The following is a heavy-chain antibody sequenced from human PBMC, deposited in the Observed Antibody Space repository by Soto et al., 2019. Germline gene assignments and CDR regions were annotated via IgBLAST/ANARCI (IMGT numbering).Heavy chain of an antibody. Sequence: QVQLQESGPGLVKPSETLSLTCTVSGGSISSYYWSWIRQPPGKGLEWIGYIYYSGSTNYNPSLKSRVTISVDTSKNQFSLKLSSVTAADTAVYYCARSRPFNYYYYMDVWGKGTTVTVSS. CDR1: GGSISSYY. CDR3: ARSRPFNYYYYMDV. CDR2: IYYSGST. V-gene: IGHV4-59*01. J-gene: IGHJ6*03.